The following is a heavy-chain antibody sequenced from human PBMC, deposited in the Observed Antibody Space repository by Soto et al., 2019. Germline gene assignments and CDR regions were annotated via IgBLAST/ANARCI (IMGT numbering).Heavy chain of an antibody. J-gene: IGHJ3*02. CDR1: GFTFSSYG. CDR3: ARDWVRPPSSWHRLGFCDDAFDI. Sequence: QVQLVESGGGVVQPGRSLRLSCAASGFTFSSYGMHWVRQAPGKGLEWVAVIWYDGSNKYYADSVKGRFTISRDNFKNTLYLQMNGLRAEDTAVYYCARDWVRPPSSWHRLGFCDDAFDILGQGTMVTVSS. CDR2: IWYDGSNK. V-gene: IGHV3-33*01. D-gene: IGHD6-13*01.